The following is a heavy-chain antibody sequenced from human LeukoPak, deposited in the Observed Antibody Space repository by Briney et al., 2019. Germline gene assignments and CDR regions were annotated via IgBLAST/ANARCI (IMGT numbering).Heavy chain of an antibody. CDR1: GGSISSYY. CDR3: ARDVVNYYGMDV. J-gene: IGHJ6*02. CDR2: INHSGST. Sequence: SETLSLTCTVSGGSISSYYWSWIRQPPGKGLEWIGEINHSGSTNYNPSLKSRVTISVDTSKNQFSLKLSSVTAADTAVYYCARDVVNYYGMDVWGQGTTVTVSS. V-gene: IGHV4-34*01. D-gene: IGHD2-21*01.